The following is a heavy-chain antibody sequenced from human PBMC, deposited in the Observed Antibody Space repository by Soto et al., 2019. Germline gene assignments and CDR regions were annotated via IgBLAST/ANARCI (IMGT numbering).Heavy chain of an antibody. V-gene: IGHV3-53*01. CDR3: ARSRYTETYSGRFLDY. J-gene: IGHJ4*02. CDR2: LYTGTDT. Sequence: GGSLRLSCAASGFTFSSTYLTWVRQAPGRGLEWVSSLYTGTDTVYADYVKGRFTISRDSSKNTFSLQMNSLSAEDNAMYFCARSRYTETYSGRFLDYWGQGSLVTVSS. CDR1: GFTFSSTY. D-gene: IGHD2-15*01.